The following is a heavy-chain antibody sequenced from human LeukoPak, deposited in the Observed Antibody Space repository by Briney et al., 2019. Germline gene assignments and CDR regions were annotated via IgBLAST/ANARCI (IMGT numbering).Heavy chain of an antibody. CDR2: IYHIGST. CDR3: ARDLAAAGTIDP. J-gene: IGHJ5*02. CDR1: GVSISSYY. D-gene: IGHD6-13*01. Sequence: PSEPLSLTCSVSGVSISSYYWIWIRQPPGKGLEWIGYIYHIGSTNYNPPLKSRVTISEDTSKNQFSLRLSSVTAADTAVYYCARDLAAAGTIDPWGQGTLVTVSS. V-gene: IGHV4-59*01.